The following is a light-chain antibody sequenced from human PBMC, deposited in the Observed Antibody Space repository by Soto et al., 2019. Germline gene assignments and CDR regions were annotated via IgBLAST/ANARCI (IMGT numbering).Light chain of an antibody. CDR2: GAS. V-gene: IGKV3-20*01. CDR1: QSVRSTY. CDR3: QLYGSPPLYT. Sequence: EVVLTQSPGTLSLSPGERAALSCRASQSVRSTYLAWYQQKPGQAPRHLIYGASSRATGIPDRFSGSGSGTDFSLTISRLEPEDFAVYYCQLYGSPPLYTFGQGTKLEI. J-gene: IGKJ2*01.